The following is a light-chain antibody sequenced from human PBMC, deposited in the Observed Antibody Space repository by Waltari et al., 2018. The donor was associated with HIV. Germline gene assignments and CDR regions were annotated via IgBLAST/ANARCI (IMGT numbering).Light chain of an antibody. Sequence: QSVLTQPPSASGTPGQRVTIPSSGSSSNIGRNYVYWYQQLPRTAPKLLIHRNNQRPSGVPDRFSGSKSGTSVSLAISGLRSEDEADYYCAAWDDRLSGWVFGGGTKLTV. V-gene: IGLV1-47*01. CDR2: RNN. CDR1: SSNIGRNY. J-gene: IGLJ3*02. CDR3: AAWDDRLSGWV.